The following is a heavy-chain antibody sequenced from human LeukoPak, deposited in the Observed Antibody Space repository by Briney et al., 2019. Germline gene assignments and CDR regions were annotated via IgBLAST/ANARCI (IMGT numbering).Heavy chain of an antibody. Sequence: SETLSLTCAVFGGSISSSNWWTWVRQPPGKGLEWIGNIYHSGSTKYNPSLKSRVTISVDKSKNQFSLSLSSVTAADTALYHCARGNGSSYFFDYWGQGTLVTVSS. CDR2: IYHSGST. D-gene: IGHD6-6*01. J-gene: IGHJ4*02. CDR1: GGSISSSNW. V-gene: IGHV4-4*02. CDR3: ARGNGSSYFFDY.